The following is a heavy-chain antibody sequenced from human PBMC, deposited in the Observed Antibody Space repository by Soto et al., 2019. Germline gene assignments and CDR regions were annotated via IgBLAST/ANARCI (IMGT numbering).Heavy chain of an antibody. CDR1: GYTFTSYD. J-gene: IGHJ6*02. CDR3: ARERYYYDSSAYISAGSGMDV. D-gene: IGHD3-22*01. V-gene: IGHV1-8*01. CDR2: MNPNSGNT. Sequence: QVQLVQSGAEVKKPGASVKVSCKASGYTFTSYDINWVRQATGQGLEWMGWMNPNSGNTGYAQKFQGRVTMNRNTSISTAYMELSSLRSEDTAVYYCARERYYYDSSAYISAGSGMDVCGQGTTVTVSS.